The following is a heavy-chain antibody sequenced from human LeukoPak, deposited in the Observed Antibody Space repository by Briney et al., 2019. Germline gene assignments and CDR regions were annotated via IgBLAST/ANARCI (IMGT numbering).Heavy chain of an antibody. CDR2: ISSSSSTI. CDR1: GFTFSSYS. CDR3: AKDVTGYSSGWYLD. Sequence: GGSLRLSCAASGFTFSSYSMNWVRQAPGKGLEWVSYISSSSSTIYYADSVKGRFTISRDNAKNSLYLQMNSLRAEDTAVYYCAKDVTGYSSGWYLDWGQGTLVTVSS. D-gene: IGHD6-19*01. J-gene: IGHJ4*02. V-gene: IGHV3-48*01.